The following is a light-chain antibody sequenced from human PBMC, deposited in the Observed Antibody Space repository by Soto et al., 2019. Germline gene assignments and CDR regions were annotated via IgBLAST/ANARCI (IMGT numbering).Light chain of an antibody. CDR2: SAS. Sequence: IQMTQSPSSVSASIGDTVIITCRASQDINVYLNWYQHKPGEVPKLLIYSASTLHSGVPARFRGSGSGTDFTLSINSLQPEDFESYYCQQAYSFPITFGQGTRLEIK. CDR3: QQAYSFPIT. V-gene: IGKV1-12*01. J-gene: IGKJ5*01. CDR1: QDINVY.